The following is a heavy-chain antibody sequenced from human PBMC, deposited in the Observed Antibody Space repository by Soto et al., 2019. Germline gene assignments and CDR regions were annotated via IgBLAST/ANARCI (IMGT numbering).Heavy chain of an antibody. CDR1: GGSISSGDYY. J-gene: IGHJ5*02. CDR2: IYYSGST. V-gene: IGHV4-30-4*01. Sequence: PSETLSLTCTVSGGSISSGDYYWSWIRQPPGKGLEWIGYIYYSGSTYYNPSLKSRVTISVDTSKNQFSLKLSSVTAADTAVYYCARASYDFWSGFPNWFAPWGQGTLVTVSS. CDR3: ARASYDFWSGFPNWFAP. D-gene: IGHD3-3*01.